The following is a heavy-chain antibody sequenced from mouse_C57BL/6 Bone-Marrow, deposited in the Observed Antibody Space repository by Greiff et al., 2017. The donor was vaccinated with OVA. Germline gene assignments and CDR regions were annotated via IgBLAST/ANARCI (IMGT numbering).Heavy chain of an antibody. Sequence: EVQRVESGGYLVKPGGSLKLSCAASGFTFSSYGMSWVRQTPDKRLEWVATISSGGSYTYYPDSVKGRFTISRDNAKNTLYLQMSSLKSEDTAMYYCARRGSTMVTTWYFDVWGTGTTVTVSS. V-gene: IGHV5-6*01. CDR3: ARRGSTMVTTWYFDV. CDR1: GFTFSSYG. CDR2: ISSGGSYT. J-gene: IGHJ1*03. D-gene: IGHD2-2*01.